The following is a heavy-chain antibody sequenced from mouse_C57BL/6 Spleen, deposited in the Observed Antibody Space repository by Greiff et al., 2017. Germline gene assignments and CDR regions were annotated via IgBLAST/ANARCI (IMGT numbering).Heavy chain of an antibody. CDR1: GFSLTSYG. CDR3: ARKAQDGYYWMDY. D-gene: IGHD2-3*01. V-gene: IGHV2-2*01. J-gene: IGHJ4*01. CDR2: IWSGGST. Sequence: QVQLKESGPGLVQPSQSLSITCTVSGFSLTSYGVHWVRQSPGKGLEWLGVIWSGGSTDYNAAFISRLSISKDNSKSQVFFKMNSLHADDTAIYYCARKAQDGYYWMDYWGQGTSVTVSS.